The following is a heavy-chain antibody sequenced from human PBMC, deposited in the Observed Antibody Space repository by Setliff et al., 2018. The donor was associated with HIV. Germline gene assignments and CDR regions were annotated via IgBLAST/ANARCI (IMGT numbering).Heavy chain of an antibody. CDR2: IKQDGSEK. Sequence: GSLRLSCAASGYTFSSYWMSWVRQAPGKGLEWVANIKQDGSEKYYVDSVKGRFTISRDNAKNSLYLQMNSLRAEDTAMYYCAAEAHIRGMITFGGAPDVWGKGTTVTVSS. V-gene: IGHV3-7*03. CDR3: AAEAHIRGMITFGGAPDV. J-gene: IGHJ6*04. D-gene: IGHD3-16*01. CDR1: GYTFSSYW.